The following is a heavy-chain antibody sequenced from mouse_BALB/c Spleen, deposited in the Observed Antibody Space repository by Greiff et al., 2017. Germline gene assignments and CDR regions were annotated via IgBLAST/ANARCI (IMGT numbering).Heavy chain of an antibody. J-gene: IGHJ2*01. CDR3: DREMDYYGSPFDD. Sequence: EVKLMESGAELVKPGASVKLSCTASGFNIKDTYMHWVKQRPEQGLEWIGRIDPANGNTKYDPKFQGKATITADTSSNTAYLQLSSLTSEDTAVYYCDREMDYYGSPFDDWGQGTTLTVSS. D-gene: IGHD1-1*01. CDR1: GFNIKDTY. V-gene: IGHV14-3*02. CDR2: IDPANGNT.